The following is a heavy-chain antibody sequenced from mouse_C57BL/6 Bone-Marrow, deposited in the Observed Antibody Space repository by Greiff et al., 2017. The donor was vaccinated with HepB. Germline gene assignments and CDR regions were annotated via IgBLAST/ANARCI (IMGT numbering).Heavy chain of an antibody. Sequence: EVKLVESGGGLVKPGGSLKLSCAASGFTFSSYAMSWVRQTPEKRLEWVATISDGGSYTYYPDNVKGRCTISRDNAKNNLYLQMSHLKSEDTAMYYCARDRDYWGKGTTLTVAS. J-gene: IGHJ2*01. CDR1: GFTFSSYA. V-gene: IGHV5-4*01. CDR2: ISDGGSYT. CDR3: ARDRDY.